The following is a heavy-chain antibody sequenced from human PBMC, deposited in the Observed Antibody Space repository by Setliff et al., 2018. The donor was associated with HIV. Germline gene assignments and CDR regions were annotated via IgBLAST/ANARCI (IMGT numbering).Heavy chain of an antibody. CDR2: ISSSSSTL. CDR1: GFTFSSYA. J-gene: IGHJ6*03. V-gene: IGHV3-48*01. Sequence: HPGGSLRLSCAASGFTFSSYAMHWVRQAPGKGLEWISYISSSSSTLYYADSVKGRFTISRDNAKNSLYLQMNSLRAEDTAVYYCVRTYYDILTGYGGFYYMDVWGKGTTVTVSS. D-gene: IGHD3-9*01. CDR3: VRTYYDILTGYGGFYYMDV.